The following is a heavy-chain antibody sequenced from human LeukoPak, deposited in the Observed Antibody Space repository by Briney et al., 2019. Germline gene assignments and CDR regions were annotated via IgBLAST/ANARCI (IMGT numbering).Heavy chain of an antibody. V-gene: IGHV3-9*01. Sequence: PGGSLRLSCAASGFTFDDYAMHWVRQAQGKGLEWVSGISWNSGTIAYADSVKGRFTISRDNAKNSLYLQMNSLRAEDTALYYCAKDTTPDGTGYWGQGTLVTVSS. CDR1: GFTFDDYA. CDR3: AKDTTPDGTGY. CDR2: ISWNSGTI. J-gene: IGHJ4*02. D-gene: IGHD3-10*01.